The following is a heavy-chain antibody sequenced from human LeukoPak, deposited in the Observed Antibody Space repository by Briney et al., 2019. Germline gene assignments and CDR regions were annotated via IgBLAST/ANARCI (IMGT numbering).Heavy chain of an antibody. CDR1: GGSISSYY. CDR2: INHSGST. V-gene: IGHV4-34*01. CDR3: ATRRLRYFDWLLYPTYFDY. Sequence: SETLSLTCTVSGGSISSYYWSWIRQPPGKGLEWIGEINHSGSTNYNPSLKSRVTISVDTSKNQFSLKLSSVTAADTAVYYCATRRLRYFDWLLYPTYFDYWGQGTLVTVSS. J-gene: IGHJ4*02. D-gene: IGHD3-9*01.